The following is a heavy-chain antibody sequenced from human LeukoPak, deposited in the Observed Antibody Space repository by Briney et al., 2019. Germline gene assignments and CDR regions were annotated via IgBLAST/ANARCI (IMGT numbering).Heavy chain of an antibody. V-gene: IGHV3-21*01. Sequence: GGSLRLSCAASGFTFSNYNMNWVRQAPGKGLEWVSSISIYSTHIYYADSVKGRFTISRDNAKNSLYLQINSLRAEDTAVYYCARDPLYYYDNNGGNPYYFDYWGQGTLVTVSS. CDR3: ARDPLYYYDNNGGNPYYFDY. J-gene: IGHJ4*02. CDR2: ISIYSTHI. CDR1: GFTFSNYN. D-gene: IGHD3-22*01.